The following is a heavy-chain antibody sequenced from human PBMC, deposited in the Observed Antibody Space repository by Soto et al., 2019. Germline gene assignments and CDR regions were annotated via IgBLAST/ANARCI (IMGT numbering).Heavy chain of an antibody. V-gene: IGHV4-59*01. CDR2: IYYTGST. J-gene: IGHJ4*02. D-gene: IGHD6-25*01. Sequence: WETLSLTGTVSGGSISSYYWSWIRQPPGKGLEWIGYIYYTGSTNYNPSLKSRVTISVDTSKNQFSLKLSSVSVADTAVYYCASGISAHNYWGQGTLVTVSS. CDR1: GGSISSYY. CDR3: ASGISAHNY.